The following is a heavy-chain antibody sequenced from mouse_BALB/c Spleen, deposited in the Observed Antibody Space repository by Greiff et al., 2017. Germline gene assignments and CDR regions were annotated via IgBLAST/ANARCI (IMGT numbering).Heavy chain of an antibody. D-gene: IGHD2-1*01. CDR3: ARGVGGNYVYWYFDV. Sequence: VQLQQSGPELVKPGASVKIPCKASGYTFTDYNMDWVKQSHGKSLEWIGDINPNNGGTIYNQKFKGKATLTVDKSSSTAYMELRSLTSEDTAVYYCARGVGGNYVYWYFDVWGAGTTVTVSS. CDR2: INPNNGGT. V-gene: IGHV1-18*01. CDR1: GYTFTDYN. J-gene: IGHJ1*01.